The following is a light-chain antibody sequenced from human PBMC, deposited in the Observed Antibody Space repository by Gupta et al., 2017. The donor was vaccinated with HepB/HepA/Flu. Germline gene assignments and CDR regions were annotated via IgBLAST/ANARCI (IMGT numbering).Light chain of an antibody. CDR3: QSADSSAWV. CDR1: PLSKKY. CDR2: KDS. Sequence: SYELTQPPLVSVSPGQTARITCSGDPLSKKYAYWYQQKPGQAPVMVIYKDSVRPSGIPERFSGSHSGTTVTLTISTVQAEDEADYYCQSADSSAWVFGGGTKVTVL. J-gene: IGLJ3*02. V-gene: IGLV3-25*03.